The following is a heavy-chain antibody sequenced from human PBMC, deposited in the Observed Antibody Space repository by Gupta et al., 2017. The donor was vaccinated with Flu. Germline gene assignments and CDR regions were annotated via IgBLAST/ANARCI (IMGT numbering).Heavy chain of an antibody. CDR2: IIPMFGTA. D-gene: IGHD3-9*01. J-gene: IGHJ6*03. CDR3: ATDVKGPLGYNVLTYGASATYYYFMDV. Sequence: QGLEWMGGIIPMFGTADYAQRFQGRLTIAADESTSTAYMELSSLRLEDTAVYYCATDVKGPLGYNVLTYGASATYYYFMDVWGKGTTVTVS. V-gene: IGHV1-69*01.